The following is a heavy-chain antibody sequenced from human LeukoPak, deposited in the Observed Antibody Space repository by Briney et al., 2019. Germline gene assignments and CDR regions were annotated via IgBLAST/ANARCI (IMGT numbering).Heavy chain of an antibody. J-gene: IGHJ4*02. CDR2: ISGSGGST. D-gene: IGHD3-22*01. V-gene: IGHV3-23*01. CDR3: AKEYDSSGYLFYFDY. CDR1: GFTFSSYA. Sequence: GGSLRLSCAASGFTFSSYAMSWVRQAPGKGLEWVSAISGSGGSTYYADSVKSRFTISRDNSKNTLYLQMNSLRAEDTAVYYCAKEYDSSGYLFYFDYWGQGTLVTVSS.